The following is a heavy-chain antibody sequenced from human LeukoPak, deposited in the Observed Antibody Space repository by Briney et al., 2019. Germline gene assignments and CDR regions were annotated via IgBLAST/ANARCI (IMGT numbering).Heavy chain of an antibody. Sequence: GGSLRLSCEASGFTFSGYWMTWVRQAPGKGLEWVANINPAGSAEYYVDSVKGRFTISRDNAKNSLYLQMNSLRAEDTAVYYCARDRYYYDSSGPRFDYWGQGTLVTVSS. CDR3: ARDRYYYDSSGPRFDY. J-gene: IGHJ4*02. CDR1: GFTFSGYW. V-gene: IGHV3-7*01. CDR2: INPAGSAE. D-gene: IGHD3-22*01.